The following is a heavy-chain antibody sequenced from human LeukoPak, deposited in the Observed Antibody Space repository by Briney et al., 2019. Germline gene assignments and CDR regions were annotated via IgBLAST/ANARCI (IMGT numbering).Heavy chain of an antibody. CDR3: ARAYSSGWYYFDY. D-gene: IGHD6-19*01. V-gene: IGHV4-61*05. J-gene: IGHJ4*02. CDR1: GGSISSSSYY. CDR2: IYYSGST. Sequence: SETLSLTCTVSGGSISSSSYYWGWIRQPPGKGLEWIGYIYYSGSTNYNPSLKSRVTISVDTSKNQSSLKLSSVTAADTAVYYCARAYSSGWYYFDYWGQGTLVTVSS.